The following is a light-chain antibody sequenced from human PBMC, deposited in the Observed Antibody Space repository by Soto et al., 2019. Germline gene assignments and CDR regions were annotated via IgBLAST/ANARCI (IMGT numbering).Light chain of an antibody. Sequence: DIQMTQSPSTLPASVGDRVTISCRASQTVERWLAWYQQKPGKAPKLLISDVSSLERGVPSRFSGSGSATEFTLTISRLEPEDFAVYYCQHSGDFRWTFGQGTKVEVK. V-gene: IGKV1-5*01. CDR3: QHSGDFRWT. CDR1: QTVERW. CDR2: DVS. J-gene: IGKJ1*01.